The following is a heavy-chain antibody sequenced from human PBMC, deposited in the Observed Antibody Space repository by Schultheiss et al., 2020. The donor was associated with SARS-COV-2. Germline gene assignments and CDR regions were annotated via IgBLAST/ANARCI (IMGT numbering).Heavy chain of an antibody. V-gene: IGHV3-30*04. J-gene: IGHJ3*01. CDR3: AKGAVAGDDAFHL. Sequence: GGSLRLSCAASGFTFSSYAMHWVRQAPGKGLEWVAVIWYDGSNKYYADSVKGRFTISRDNSRNTLYLQMHILKAEDTAVYYCAKGAVAGDDAFHLWGQGTMVTVSS. CDR2: IWYDGSNK. CDR1: GFTFSSYA. D-gene: IGHD6-19*01.